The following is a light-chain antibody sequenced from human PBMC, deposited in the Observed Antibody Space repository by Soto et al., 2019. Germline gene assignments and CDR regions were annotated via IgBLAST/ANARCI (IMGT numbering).Light chain of an antibody. CDR2: AVS. CDR1: QSISSY. Sequence: SQMPQSPSSLSASIGDTVIITCRASQSISSYLTWYQQKPGKAPKVLIYAVSTLQSGVPSRFSGDESGTDFTLTISSLQPEDFATYICQQTYNTPFTFGQGTRLEI. J-gene: IGKJ5*01. V-gene: IGKV1-39*01. CDR3: QQTYNTPFT.